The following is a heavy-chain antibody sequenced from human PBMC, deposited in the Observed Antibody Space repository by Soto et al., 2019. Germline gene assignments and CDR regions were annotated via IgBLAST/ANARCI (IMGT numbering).Heavy chain of an antibody. D-gene: IGHD3-16*02. J-gene: IGHJ4*02. V-gene: IGHV1-69*12. CDR3: ARDRGYSDYVWGSYRYRVFDY. Sequence: QVQLVQSGAEVKKPGSSVKVSCKASGGTFSSYAISWVRQAPGQGLEWMGGIIPIFGTANYAQKFQGRVTITADESTSTAYMELSSLRSEDTAVYYCARDRGYSDYVWGSYRYRVFDYWGQGTLVTVSS. CDR2: IIPIFGTA. CDR1: GGTFSSYA.